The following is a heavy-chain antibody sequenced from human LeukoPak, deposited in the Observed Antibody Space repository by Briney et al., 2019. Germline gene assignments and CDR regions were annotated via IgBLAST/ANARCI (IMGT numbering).Heavy chain of an antibody. V-gene: IGHV1-18*01. D-gene: IGHD6-19*01. J-gene: IGHJ6*02. CDR1: GYIFNNYG. Sequence: ASVKVSRKTSGYIFNNYGISWVRQAPGQGLEWMGWISGYNGYTHSAQQFQGRVTLTMDTFTTTVYMELRSLRSDDTAVYYCARWSGGSDWLYHYGMDVWGQGTTVTVSS. CDR2: ISGYNGYT. CDR3: ARWSGGSDWLYHYGMDV.